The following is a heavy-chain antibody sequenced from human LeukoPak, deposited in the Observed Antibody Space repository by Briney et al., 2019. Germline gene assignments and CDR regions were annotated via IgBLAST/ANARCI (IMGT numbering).Heavy chain of an antibody. CDR3: ARDHSSSWTDHHDAFDI. V-gene: IGHV1-2*02. D-gene: IGHD6-13*01. J-gene: IGHJ3*02. CDR1: GYTFTGYN. Sequence: ASLKVSCKASGYTFTGYNMHWVRQAPGQGLEGLEWINPNSGGTNYAQKFQGRVTMTRDTSISTAYMELSRLRSDDTAVYYCARDHSSSWTDHHDAFDIWGQGTMVTVSS. CDR2: INPNSGGT.